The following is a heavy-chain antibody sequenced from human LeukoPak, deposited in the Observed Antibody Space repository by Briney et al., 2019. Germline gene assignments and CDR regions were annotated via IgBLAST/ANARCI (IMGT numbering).Heavy chain of an antibody. V-gene: IGHV3-53*04. J-gene: IGHJ2*01. Sequence: GGSLRLSCAASGFAVSSNYMSWVRQAPGKGLEWVSVIYSGDSTYYADSVKDRFTISRHNSKNTLYLQMNSLRAEDTAVYYCAREGTTTGYYDSSGYFDWYFDLWGRGTLVTVSS. D-gene: IGHD3-22*01. CDR1: GFAVSSNY. CDR3: AREGTTTGYYDSSGYFDWYFDL. CDR2: IYSGDST.